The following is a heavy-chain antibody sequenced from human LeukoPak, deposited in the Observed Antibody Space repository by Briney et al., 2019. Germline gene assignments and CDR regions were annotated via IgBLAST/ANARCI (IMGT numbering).Heavy chain of an antibody. V-gene: IGHV1-69*05. CDR1: GGTFSSYA. D-gene: IGHD3-10*01. Sequence: ASVKVSCKASGGTFSSYAISWVRQAPGQGLEWMGRIIPIFGTANYAQKFQGRVTITTDESTSTAYMELSSLRSEDTAVYYCASFPLVRGVRGWPLDYWGRGTLVTVSS. CDR2: IIPIFGTA. CDR3: ASFPLVRGVRGWPLDY. J-gene: IGHJ4*02.